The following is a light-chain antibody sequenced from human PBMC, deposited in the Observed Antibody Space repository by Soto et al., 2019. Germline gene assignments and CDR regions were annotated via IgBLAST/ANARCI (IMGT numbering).Light chain of an antibody. CDR3: XXXXXTXWT. Sequence: DIQMTQSPSSLSASVGDRVTITCRASLSISSYLNWFQQKPGKAPKLLIYGASSLQSGVPPRFSGSGSGTDFTLTISSLQPEDXXXXXXXXXXXTXWTFGQGTKVEIK. CDR2: GAS. V-gene: IGKV1-39*01. CDR1: LSISSY. J-gene: IGKJ1*01.